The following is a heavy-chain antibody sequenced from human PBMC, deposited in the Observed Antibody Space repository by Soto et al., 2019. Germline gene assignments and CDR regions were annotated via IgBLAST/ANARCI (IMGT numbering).Heavy chain of an antibody. CDR2: ISGSGGST. Sequence: GGSLRLSCAASGFTFSSYAMSWVRQAPGKGLEWVSAISGSGGSTYYADSVKGRFTISRDNSKNTLYLQMNSLRAEGTAVYYCAKAKSIAARRYYYYGMDVWGQGTTVTVSS. D-gene: IGHD6-6*01. CDR3: AKAKSIAARRYYYYGMDV. J-gene: IGHJ6*02. V-gene: IGHV3-23*01. CDR1: GFTFSSYA.